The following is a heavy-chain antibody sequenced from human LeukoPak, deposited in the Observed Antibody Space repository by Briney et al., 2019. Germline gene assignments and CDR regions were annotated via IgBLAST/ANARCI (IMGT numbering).Heavy chain of an antibody. J-gene: IGHJ5*02. CDR1: GFTFSSYG. CDR2: LGFDGNNK. CDR3: AKSDVGTHNWFDP. Sequence: GGSLRLSCAVSGFTFSSYGMHWVRQAPGKGLEWVAYLGFDGNNKYYADSVKGRFTISRDNSKNTLYLQMNSLRAEDTAVYYCAKSDVGTHNWFDPWGQGTLVTVSS. V-gene: IGHV3-30*02. D-gene: IGHD1-7*01.